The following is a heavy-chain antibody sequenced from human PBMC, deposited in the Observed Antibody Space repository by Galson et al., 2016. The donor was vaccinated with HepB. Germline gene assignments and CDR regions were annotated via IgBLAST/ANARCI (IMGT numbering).Heavy chain of an antibody. Sequence: SLRLSCAASGFSFRSYWMSWVRQAPGKRLECVANIKQDGSEEYYVDSVKGRFTISRDNAKNSLYLQMNSLRAEDTAVYYCARRRGSGSHDYWGQGTLVTVSS. CDR2: IKQDGSEE. J-gene: IGHJ4*02. D-gene: IGHD3-10*01. V-gene: IGHV3-7*05. CDR3: ARRRGSGSHDY. CDR1: GFSFRSYW.